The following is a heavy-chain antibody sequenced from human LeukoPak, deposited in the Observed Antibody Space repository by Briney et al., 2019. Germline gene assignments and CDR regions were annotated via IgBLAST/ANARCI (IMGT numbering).Heavy chain of an antibody. D-gene: IGHD5-18*01. CDR2: INPNSGGT. J-gene: IGHJ5*02. CDR1: GYTFTGYY. CDR3: ARVIGYSYGEYRARFDP. Sequence: GASVKVSCKASGYTFTGYYMHWVRQAPGQGLEWMGWINPNSGGTNYAQKFQGRVTMTRDTFISTAYMELSRLRSDDTAVYYCARVIGYSYGEYRARFDPWGQGTLVTVSS. V-gene: IGHV1-2*02.